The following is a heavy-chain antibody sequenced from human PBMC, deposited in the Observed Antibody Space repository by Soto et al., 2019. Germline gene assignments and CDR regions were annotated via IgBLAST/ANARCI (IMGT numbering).Heavy chain of an antibody. CDR3: ARRRMVRPVPQKAFNV. CDR2: VYFSGTT. D-gene: IGHD5-18*01. J-gene: IGHJ3*01. CDR1: GGSTSSSSYY. V-gene: IGHV4-39*01. Sequence: PSETLSLTCSVSGGSTSSSSYYWNWIRQSPGKGLEWIGSVYFSGTTYYKPSLKRRVTVSVDTYNQFSLKLSSVTAADTSYYFCARRRMVRPVPQKAFNVSGQTTRVTVS.